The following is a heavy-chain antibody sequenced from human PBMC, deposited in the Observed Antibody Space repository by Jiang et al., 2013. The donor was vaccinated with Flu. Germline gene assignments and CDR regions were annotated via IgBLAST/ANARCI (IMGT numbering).Heavy chain of an antibody. J-gene: IGHJ5*02. D-gene: IGHD3-10*01. CDR3: ANQAKGYYYGSGYFDP. V-gene: IGHV5-10-1*01. CDR1: GYSFTSYW. CDR2: IDPSDSYT. Sequence: CKGSGYSFTSYWISWVRQMPGKGLEWMGRIDPSDSYTNYSPSFQGHVTISADKSISTAYLQWSSLKASDTAMYYCANQAKGYYYGSGYFDPWGQGTLVTVSS.